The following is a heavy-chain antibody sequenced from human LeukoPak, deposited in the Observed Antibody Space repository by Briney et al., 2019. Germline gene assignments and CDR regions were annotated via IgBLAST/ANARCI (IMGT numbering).Heavy chain of an antibody. CDR3: AKAQWELLPPIDY. D-gene: IGHD1-26*01. CDR2: ISGSGGGT. Sequence: GGSLRLSCAASGFTFSSYAMSWVRQAPGKGLEWVSDISGSGGGTYYADSVKGRFTISRDNSKNTLYLQMNSLRAEDTAVYYCAKAQWELLPPIDYWGQGTLVTVSS. CDR1: GFTFSSYA. J-gene: IGHJ4*02. V-gene: IGHV3-23*01.